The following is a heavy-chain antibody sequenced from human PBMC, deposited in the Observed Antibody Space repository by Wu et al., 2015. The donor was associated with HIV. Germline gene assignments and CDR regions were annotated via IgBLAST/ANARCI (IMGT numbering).Heavy chain of an antibody. CDR1: GGTFSSYA. Sequence: QVQLVQSGAEVKKPGSSVKVSCKASGGTFSSYAISWVRQAPGQGLEWMGGIIPIFGTANYAQKFQGRVTITTDESTSTAYMELSSLRSEDTAVYYCARMSVAGTLSMEDYWGQGTLVTVSS. CDR3: ARMSVAGTLSMEDY. CDR2: IIPIFGTA. J-gene: IGHJ4*02. V-gene: IGHV1-69*05. D-gene: IGHD6-19*01.